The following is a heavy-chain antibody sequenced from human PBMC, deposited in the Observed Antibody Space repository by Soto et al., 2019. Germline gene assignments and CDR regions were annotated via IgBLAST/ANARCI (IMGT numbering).Heavy chain of an antibody. J-gene: IGHJ4*02. V-gene: IGHV3-7*03. CDR3: AGWGGHDYNY. D-gene: IGHD4-4*01. Sequence: EVQLVQSGGGLVQPGGSLRLSCVGSGLTFTDFYMNWVRQAPGKGLEWVANIRPDGTETNYVESVRGRFTTSRDNAKNSLFLQMNRLRADDRALYYCAGWGGHDYNYWGQGILVTVSS. CDR2: IRPDGTET. CDR1: GLTFTDFY.